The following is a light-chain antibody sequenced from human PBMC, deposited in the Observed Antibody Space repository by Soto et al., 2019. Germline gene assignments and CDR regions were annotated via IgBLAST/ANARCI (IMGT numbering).Light chain of an antibody. V-gene: IGKV3-20*01. J-gene: IGKJ4*01. CDR1: QSVSSSF. CDR3: QQYDSSPLT. CDR2: GAS. Sequence: EIVLTQSPGTLSLSPGERATLSCRASQSVSSSFLAGYQQKPGQAPRLLIFGASNSATGIPDRFSGSRSGTDFTRTISRLEPEDFAVYYCQQYDSSPLTVGGGTKVEIK.